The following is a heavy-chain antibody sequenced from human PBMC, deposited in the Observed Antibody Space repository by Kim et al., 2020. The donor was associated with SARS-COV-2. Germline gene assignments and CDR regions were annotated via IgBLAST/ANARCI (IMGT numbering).Heavy chain of an antibody. D-gene: IGHD2-21*02. J-gene: IGHJ4*02. V-gene: IGHV3-23*01. CDR2: ISGSGFST. CDR3: ATRDTSDWHYFEC. Sequence: GGSLRLSCAATGFTFSNYGISWVRQAPGKGLEWVAVISGSGFSTNYADSVKGRFTITIDNSKNTVYLQVNSLRAEDSAVYYCATRDTSDWHYFECWGQGTLITVSS. CDR1: GFTFSNYG.